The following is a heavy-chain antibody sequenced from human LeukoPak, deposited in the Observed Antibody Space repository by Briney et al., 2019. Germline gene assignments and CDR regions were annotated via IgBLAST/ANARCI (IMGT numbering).Heavy chain of an antibody. J-gene: IGHJ6*02. D-gene: IGHD6-13*01. CDR3: AIPGIAAAGTSYGMDV. CDR2: INHSGST. CDR1: GGSFSGYY. Sequence: SETLSLTCAVYGGSFSGYYWSWIRQPPGKGLEWIGEINHSGSTNYNPSLKSRVTISVDTSKNQFSLKLSSVTAADTAVYYCAIPGIAAAGTSYGMDVWGQGTTVTVSS. V-gene: IGHV4-34*01.